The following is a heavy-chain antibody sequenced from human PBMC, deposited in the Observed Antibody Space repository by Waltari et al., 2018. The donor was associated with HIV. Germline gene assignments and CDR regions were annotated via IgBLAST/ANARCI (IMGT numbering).Heavy chain of an antibody. D-gene: IGHD6-6*01. J-gene: IGHJ4*02. CDR1: GFTFGDYA. V-gene: IGHV3-49*05. CDR3: VRVLGYASSSGDY. Sequence: EVQLVESGGGLVKPGRYLRLSCIASGFTFGDYAMSWFRQAPGKGLEWLGFIGSEPYGGTTECAASVKGRFTISRDDSKSIAYLQMNGLKTEDTAVYYCVRVLGYASSSGDYWGRGTLVTVSS. CDR2: IGSEPYGGTT.